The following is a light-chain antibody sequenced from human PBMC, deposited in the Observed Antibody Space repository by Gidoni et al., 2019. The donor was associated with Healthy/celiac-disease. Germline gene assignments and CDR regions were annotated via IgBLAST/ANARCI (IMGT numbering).Light chain of an antibody. CDR3: QQLNSYPRLT. J-gene: IGKJ4*01. CDR1: QGISSY. V-gene: IGKV1-9*01. CDR2: AAS. Sequence: DIQLTQSPSFLSASVGDRVTITCRASQGISSYLPWYPQKPGKAPKLLIYAASTLQSGVPSRFSGSGSGTEFTRTISSLQPEDFATYYCQQLNSYPRLTFGGGTKVEIK.